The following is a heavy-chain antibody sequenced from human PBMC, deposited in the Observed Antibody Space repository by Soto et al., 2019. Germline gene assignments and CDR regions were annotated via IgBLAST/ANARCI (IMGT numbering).Heavy chain of an antibody. J-gene: IGHJ5*02. CDR1: GGSISSSSYY. V-gene: IGHV4-39*01. Sequence: SETLSLTCTVSGGSISSSSYYWGWIRQPPGTGLEWIGSIYYSGSTYYNPSLKSRVTISVDTSKNQFSLKLSSVTAADTAVYYCASYVLRFLEWLYAANGFDPWGQGNLVTVS. CDR2: IYYSGST. CDR3: ASYVLRFLEWLYAANGFDP. D-gene: IGHD3-3*01.